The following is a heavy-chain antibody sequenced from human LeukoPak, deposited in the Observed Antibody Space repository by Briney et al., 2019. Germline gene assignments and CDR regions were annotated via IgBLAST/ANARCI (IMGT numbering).Heavy chain of an antibody. CDR2: IYYSGST. CDR1: GGSISSSSYY. J-gene: IGHJ4*02. CDR3: ARGYYDSSGYYQSPIFDY. V-gene: IGHV4-39*07. D-gene: IGHD3-22*01. Sequence: SETLSLTCTVSGGSISSSSYYWVWIRQPPGKGLEWIGSIYYSGSTYYTPSLKSRVTISVDTSKNQFSLKLNSVTAADTAVYYCARGYYDSSGYYQSPIFDYWGQGTLVTVSS.